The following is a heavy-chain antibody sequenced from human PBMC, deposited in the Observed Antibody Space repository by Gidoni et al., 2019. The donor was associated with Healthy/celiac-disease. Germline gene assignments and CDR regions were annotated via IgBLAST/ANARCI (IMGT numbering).Heavy chain of an antibody. CDR1: GFTFSSYS. D-gene: IGHD3-10*01. J-gene: IGHJ6*03. CDR3: ARNYGSGSYGMGMDV. V-gene: IGHV3-21*01. Sequence: EVQLVESGGGLVKPGGSLRLSCAASGFTFSSYSMNWVRQAPGKGLEWASSISSSSSYIYYADSVKGRFTISRDNAKNSLYLQMNSLRAEDTAVYYCARNYGSGSYGMGMDVWGKGTTVTVSS. CDR2: ISSSSSYI.